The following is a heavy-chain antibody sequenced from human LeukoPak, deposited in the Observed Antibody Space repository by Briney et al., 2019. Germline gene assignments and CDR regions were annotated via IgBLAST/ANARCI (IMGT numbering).Heavy chain of an antibody. CDR3: ARGYRDYDSSGSIYYFDY. D-gene: IGHD3-22*01. Sequence: GGSLRLSCAASGFTVSSNYMSWVRQAPGKGLEWVSVIYSGGSTYYADSVKGRFTISRHNSKNTLYLQMNSLRAEDTAVYYCARGYRDYDSSGSIYYFDYWGQGTLVTVSS. J-gene: IGHJ4*02. CDR1: GFTVSSNY. V-gene: IGHV3-53*04. CDR2: IYSGGST.